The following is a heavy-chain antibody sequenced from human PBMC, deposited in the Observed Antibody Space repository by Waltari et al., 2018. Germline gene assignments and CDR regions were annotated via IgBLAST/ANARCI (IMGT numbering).Heavy chain of an antibody. D-gene: IGHD2-15*01. V-gene: IGHV4-4*02. J-gene: IGHJ5*02. CDR1: GDSMSSTYW. CDR3: ARDRGRGLYLDT. CDR2: VHRSGRT. Sequence: QLQLQESGPGLVKPSGTLSLSCAVSGDSMSSTYWWNWVRQSPQKGLEWIGQVHRSGRTNYSPPCASRVTVSLDMSNNQFSLKVTSATAADTAVYYCARDRGRGLYLDTWGPGTLVTVSP.